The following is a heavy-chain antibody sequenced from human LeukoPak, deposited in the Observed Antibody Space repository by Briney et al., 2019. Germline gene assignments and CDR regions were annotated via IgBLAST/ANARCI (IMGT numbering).Heavy chain of an antibody. CDR3: ARYCSGGSCSGFDP. J-gene: IGHJ5*02. Sequence: SETLSLTCTVSGGSISSHYWSWIRQPPGKGLEWIGYIYYSGSTNYNPSLKSRVTISVDTSKNQFSLKLSYVTAADTAVYYCARYCSGGSCSGFDPWGEGTLVTVSS. V-gene: IGHV4-59*11. CDR2: IYYSGST. D-gene: IGHD2-15*01. CDR1: GGSISSHY.